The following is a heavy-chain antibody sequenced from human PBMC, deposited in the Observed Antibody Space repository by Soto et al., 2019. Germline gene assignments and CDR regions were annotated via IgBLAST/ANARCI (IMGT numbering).Heavy chain of an antibody. Sequence: SQSLSDAASGLPCGGNWIHWVRQAPGKGLVWVSRISNDGSDTTYADSVRGRFTVSRDNAKNTLYLQMNSLRAEDTAVYYCARDSYSSATHWGHGTLVIVSS. V-gene: IGHV3-74*01. D-gene: IGHD3-10*01. J-gene: IGHJ4*01. CDR2: ISNDGSDT. CDR1: GLPCGGNW. CDR3: ARDSYSSATH.